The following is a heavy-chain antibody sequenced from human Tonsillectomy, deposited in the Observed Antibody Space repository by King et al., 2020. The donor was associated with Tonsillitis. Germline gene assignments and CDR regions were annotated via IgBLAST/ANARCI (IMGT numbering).Heavy chain of an antibody. V-gene: IGHV4-39*01. D-gene: IGHD3-10*01. CDR1: GGSISSSSYY. Sequence: QLQESGPGLVKPSETLSLTCTVSGGSISSSSYYWGWIRQPPGKGLEWIGSIYYSGSTYYNPSLKSRVTISVATSKNQFSLKLSSVTAADTAVYYCASPYGSGSYYTFDYWGQGTLVTVSS. J-gene: IGHJ4*02. CDR2: IYYSGST. CDR3: ASPYGSGSYYTFDY.